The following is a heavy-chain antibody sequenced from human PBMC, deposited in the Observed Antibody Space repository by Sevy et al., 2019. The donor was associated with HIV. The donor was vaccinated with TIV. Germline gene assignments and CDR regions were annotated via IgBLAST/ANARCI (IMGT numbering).Heavy chain of an antibody. Sequence: ASLKVSCKASGYIFSSYRINWVRQAPGQGLEWLGWISVYNGKTNYAQNLQDRVTITTDTGTNTVYMEVRSLRSEDTAVYFCARGVWGNDDSLEIWGQGTMVTVSS. CDR1: GYIFSSYR. V-gene: IGHV1-18*04. D-gene: IGHD7-27*01. CDR3: ARGVWGNDDSLEI. J-gene: IGHJ3*02. CDR2: ISVYNGKT.